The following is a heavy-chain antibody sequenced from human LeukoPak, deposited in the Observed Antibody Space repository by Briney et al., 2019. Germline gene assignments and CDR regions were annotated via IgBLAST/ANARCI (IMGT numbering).Heavy chain of an antibody. Sequence: ASVKVSCKASGYTFSNYAIHWVRQAPGQGLEWMAWINAGNGKTKYSQNLQGRITITRDTSASTAYMELSSLRSEDTAVYYCVREGPDYYESGMDHWGQGTLVTVSS. CDR2: INAGNGKT. V-gene: IGHV1-3*01. J-gene: IGHJ4*02. D-gene: IGHD3-22*01. CDR3: VREGPDYYESGMDH. CDR1: GYTFSNYA.